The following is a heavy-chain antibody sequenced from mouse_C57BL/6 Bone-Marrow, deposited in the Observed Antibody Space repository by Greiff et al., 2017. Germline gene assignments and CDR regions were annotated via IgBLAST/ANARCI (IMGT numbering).Heavy chain of an antibody. D-gene: IGHD2-1*01. CDR1: GFNIKDDY. V-gene: IGHV14-4*01. J-gene: IGHJ1*03. CDR3: TYGKDWYFDV. Sequence: EVKLMESGAELVRPGASVKLSCTASGFNIKDDYMHWVKQRPEQGLEWIGWIDPENGDTEYASKFQGKATITADTSSNTAYLQLSSLTSEDTAVYYCTYGKDWYFDVWGTGTTVTVSS. CDR2: IDPENGDT.